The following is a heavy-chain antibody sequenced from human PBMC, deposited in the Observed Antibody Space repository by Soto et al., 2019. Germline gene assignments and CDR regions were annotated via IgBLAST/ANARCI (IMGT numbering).Heavy chain of an antibody. V-gene: IGHV3-53*01. CDR3: ASEQLRFLEWSHGDYYYGMDV. CDR1: GFTVSSNY. Sequence: SLRLSCAASGFTVSSNYMSWVRQAPGKGLEWVSVIYSGGSTYYADSVKGRFTISRDNSKNTLYLQMNSLRAEDTAVYYCASEQLRFLEWSHGDYYYGMDVWGQGTTVTVSS. CDR2: IYSGGST. J-gene: IGHJ6*02. D-gene: IGHD3-3*01.